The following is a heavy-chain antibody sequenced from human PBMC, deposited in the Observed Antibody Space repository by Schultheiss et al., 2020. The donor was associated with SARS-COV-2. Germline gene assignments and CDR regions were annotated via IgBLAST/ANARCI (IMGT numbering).Heavy chain of an antibody. Sequence: GGSLRLSCAASGFTFSSYSMNWVRQAPGKGLEWVSSISSSSSYIYYADSVKGRFTISRDNAKNSLYLQMNSLRAGDTAVYYCARGVFWSGYQPNYYGMDVWGQGTTVTVSS. CDR2: ISSSSSYI. D-gene: IGHD3-3*01. V-gene: IGHV3-21*01. J-gene: IGHJ6*02. CDR3: ARGVFWSGYQPNYYGMDV. CDR1: GFTFSSYS.